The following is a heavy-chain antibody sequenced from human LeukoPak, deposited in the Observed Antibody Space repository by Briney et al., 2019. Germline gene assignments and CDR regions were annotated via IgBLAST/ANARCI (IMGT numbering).Heavy chain of an antibody. J-gene: IGHJ5*02. D-gene: IGHD3-3*01. CDR3: ARVRFLEWLLISSWFDP. CDR1: GYTFTSYG. V-gene: IGHV1-18*01. Sequence: ASVKVSCKASGYTFTSYGISWVRQAPGQGREWMGWISAYNGNTNYAQKLQGRVTMTTDTSTSTAYMELRSLRSDDTAVYYCARVRFLEWLLISSWFDPWGQGTLVTVSS. CDR2: ISAYNGNT.